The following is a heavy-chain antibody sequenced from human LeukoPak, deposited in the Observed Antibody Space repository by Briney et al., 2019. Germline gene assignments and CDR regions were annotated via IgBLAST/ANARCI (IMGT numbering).Heavy chain of an antibody. CDR1: GGSISSYY. V-gene: IGHV4-4*07. J-gene: IGHJ4*02. D-gene: IGHD6-6*01. Sequence: KPSETLSLTCTVSGGSISSYYWSWIRQPAGKGLEWIGRIYTSGSTNYNPSLKSRVTMSVDTSKNQFSLKLSSVTAADTAVYYCARGHSSSWKYYFDYWGQGTLVTVSS. CDR3: ARGHSSSWKYYFDY. CDR2: IYTSGST.